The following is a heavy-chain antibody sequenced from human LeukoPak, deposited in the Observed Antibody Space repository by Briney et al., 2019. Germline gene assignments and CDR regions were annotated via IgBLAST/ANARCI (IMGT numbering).Heavy chain of an antibody. J-gene: IGHJ6*02. CDR3: ARDDYGSGSYYNSPSTDYYYGMDV. D-gene: IGHD3-10*01. Sequence: PGGSLRLSCAASGFTFSNYGMSWVRQAPGKGLEWVANIKQDGSEKYYVDSVKGRFTISRDNAKNSLYLQMNSLRAEDTAVYYCARDDYGSGSYYNSPSTDYYYGMDVWGQGTTVTVSS. CDR1: GFTFSNYG. V-gene: IGHV3-7*03. CDR2: IKQDGSEK.